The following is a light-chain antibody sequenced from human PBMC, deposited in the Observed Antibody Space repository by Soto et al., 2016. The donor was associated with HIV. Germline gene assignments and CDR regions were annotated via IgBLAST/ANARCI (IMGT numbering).Light chain of an antibody. V-gene: IGKV2-30*01. Sequence: DCVLTQSPLSLSVTLGQPASIFCGSSQSLVDKYGITYLNWFHVGPGQSPRRLLFAVSKRDSGVPDRFSGSVSGSNFTLKISRVEAEDVGVYYCMQGTHWPPITFGQGTRLEIK. CDR1: QSLVDKYGITY. J-gene: IGKJ5*01. CDR2: AVS. CDR3: MQGTHWPPIT.